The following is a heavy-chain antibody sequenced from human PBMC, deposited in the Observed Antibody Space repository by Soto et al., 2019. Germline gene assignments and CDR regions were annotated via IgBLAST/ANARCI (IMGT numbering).Heavy chain of an antibody. V-gene: IGHV3-74*01. CDR1: GFYFSVYW. CDR3: TRGPRPDSSATGTY. J-gene: IGHJ4*02. D-gene: IGHD3-10*01. CDR2: ISEDGLTT. Sequence: EVQLVESGGGLVQPGGSLRLSCSASGFYFSVYWMHWVRQTPGKGPVWVARISEDGLTTNYADSVQGRFIISRDDAKSTLHLQMNRLRVGDTAVYYCTRGPRPDSSATGTYWGQGTQVTVS.